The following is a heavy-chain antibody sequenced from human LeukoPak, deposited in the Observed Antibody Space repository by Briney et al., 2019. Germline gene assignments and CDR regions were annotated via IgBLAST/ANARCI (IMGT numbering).Heavy chain of an antibody. D-gene: IGHD3-10*01. CDR1: GFTITNHW. Sequence: PGGSLRLSCEVSGFTITNHWMYWVRQAPGRGLVWVSRIKSDERSAAYADSVKGRFTISRDNAKNTLYLQMNSLRAEDTAVYYCAVGVGDHWGQGTLVTVFS. CDR3: AVGVGDH. J-gene: IGHJ4*02. V-gene: IGHV3-74*03. CDR2: IKSDERSA.